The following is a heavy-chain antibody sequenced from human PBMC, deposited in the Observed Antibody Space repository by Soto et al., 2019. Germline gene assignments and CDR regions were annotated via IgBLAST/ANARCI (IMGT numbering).Heavy chain of an antibody. J-gene: IGHJ4*02. V-gene: IGHV4-31*03. Sequence: QVQLQESVPGLVKPSQTLSLTCTVSGGSIIDGQTYLNWIRQHPERVLEWMGYINYRGTTNYSPALKSRILISIDTSKNQFSLRLPSVTAADTAVYYCARDAPGVAPYWGQGTLVTVSS. CDR3: ARDAPGVAPY. CDR2: INYRGTT. CDR1: GGSIIDGQTY. D-gene: IGHD2-15*01.